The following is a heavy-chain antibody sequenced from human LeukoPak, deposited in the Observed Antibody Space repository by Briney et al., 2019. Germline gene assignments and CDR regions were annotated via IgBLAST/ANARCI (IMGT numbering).Heavy chain of an antibody. D-gene: IGHD1-26*01. J-gene: IGHJ4*02. V-gene: IGHV1-69*04. CDR2: IIPILGIA. Sequence: ASVKVSFKASGGTFSSYTISGVRQAPGQGLEWMGRIIPILGIANYAQKFQGRVTITADKSTSPAFMALSSLRSEDTAGYYWAKDTPIVGATSWCVLWGQGTLVSVSS. CDR3: AKDTPIVGATSWCVL. CDR1: GGTFSSYT.